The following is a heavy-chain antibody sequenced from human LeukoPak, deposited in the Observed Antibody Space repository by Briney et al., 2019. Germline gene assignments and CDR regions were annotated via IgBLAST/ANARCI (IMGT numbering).Heavy chain of an antibody. CDR2: ISYDGSNK. CDR3: TKDQVSFWYAGENWFDP. D-gene: IGHD6-13*01. J-gene: IGHJ5*02. V-gene: IGHV3-30-3*01. Sequence: GGSLRLSCAASGFTFNSYAMHWVRQAPGKGLEWVAVISYDGSNKYYADSVKGRFTISRDSSTLYLQMNSLRPEDTAVYYCTKDQVSFWYAGENWFDPWGQGTLVTVSS. CDR1: GFTFNSYA.